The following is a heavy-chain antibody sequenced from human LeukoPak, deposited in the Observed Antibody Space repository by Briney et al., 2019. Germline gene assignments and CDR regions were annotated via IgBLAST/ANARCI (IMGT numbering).Heavy chain of an antibody. CDR2: ISYDGSNK. CDR3: SRGDYEH. V-gene: IGHV3-30*01. CDR1: GFTFSSYA. D-gene: IGHD4-17*01. J-gene: IGHJ1*01. Sequence: GGSLRLSCAASGFTFSSYAMHWVRQAPGKGLEWVAVISYDGSNKYYADSVKGRFTISRDNSKNTLYLQMNSLRAEDTAVYYCSRGDYEHWGQGTLGTVSS.